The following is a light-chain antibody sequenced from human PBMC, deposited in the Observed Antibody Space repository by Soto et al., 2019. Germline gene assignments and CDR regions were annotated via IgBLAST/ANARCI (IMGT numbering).Light chain of an antibody. CDR3: QQYGSSRWT. Sequence: EIVLTQSPGTLSLSPGERATISCRASQSVSSSYLAWCQQNRGQAPRLLIYGASSRATGIPDRFSGSGSGTDFTLTISRLEPEDFAVYYCQQYGSSRWTFGQGTKVDIK. V-gene: IGKV3-20*01. J-gene: IGKJ1*01. CDR2: GAS. CDR1: QSVSSSY.